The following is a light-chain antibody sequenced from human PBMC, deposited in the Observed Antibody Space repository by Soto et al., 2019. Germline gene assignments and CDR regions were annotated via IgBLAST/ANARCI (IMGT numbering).Light chain of an antibody. V-gene: IGLV2-14*01. CDR2: DVS. Sequence: QSVLTQPPSVSGSPGQSITISCTGTSSDVGGYNYVSWYQQHPGKAPKLMIYDVSNRPSGVSNRFSGSKSGNTASLTISGLQAEDEADYYCSSYTSSSTVFGGGTQLTVL. CDR1: SSDVGGYNY. J-gene: IGLJ2*01. CDR3: SSYTSSSTV.